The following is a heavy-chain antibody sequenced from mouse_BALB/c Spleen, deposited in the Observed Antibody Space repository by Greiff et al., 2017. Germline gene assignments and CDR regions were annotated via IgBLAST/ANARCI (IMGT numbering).Heavy chain of an antibody. CDR3: ARQYGNYGYFDV. V-gene: IGHV5-6-2*01. D-gene: IGHD2-10*02. J-gene: IGHJ1*01. Sequence: EVKLMESGGGLVKLGGSLKLSCAASGFTFSSYYMSGVRQTPEKRLELVAAINSNGGSTYYPDTVKGRFTISRDNAKNTLYLQMSSLKSEDTALYYCARQYGNYGYFDVWGAGTTVTVSS. CDR2: INSNGGST. CDR1: GFTFSSYY.